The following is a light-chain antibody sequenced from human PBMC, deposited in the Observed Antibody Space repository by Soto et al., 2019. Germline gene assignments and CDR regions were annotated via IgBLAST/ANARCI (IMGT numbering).Light chain of an antibody. CDR1: NSDVGAYNY. CDR2: DVT. Sequence: QSELTRPASGSGYPGQSITICCIGTNSDVGAYNYVSWYQQHPGKAPKLMIYDVTNRPSGVSNRFSGSKSGYTASLTISGLQAEDEADYYCSSYTTSSTYVFGTGTKVTVL. V-gene: IGLV2-14*03. J-gene: IGLJ1*01. CDR3: SSYTTSSTYV.